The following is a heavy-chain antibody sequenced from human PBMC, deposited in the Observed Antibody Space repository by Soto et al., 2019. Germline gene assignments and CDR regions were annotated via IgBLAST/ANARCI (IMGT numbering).Heavy chain of an antibody. CDR1: GGTFSNFV. CDR2: IIPIFGST. V-gene: IGHV1-69*12. CDR3: AREVAADGTFREDVFDI. Sequence: QVQLVQSGAEVKKPGSAVKVSCKVSGGTFSNFVINWVRQAPGQGLEWMGRIIPIFGSTNYAQKFQGRVTITADESTITAYMELSSLRYDDTALYYCAREVAADGTFREDVFDIWGQGTVVTVSS. D-gene: IGHD6-13*01. J-gene: IGHJ3*02.